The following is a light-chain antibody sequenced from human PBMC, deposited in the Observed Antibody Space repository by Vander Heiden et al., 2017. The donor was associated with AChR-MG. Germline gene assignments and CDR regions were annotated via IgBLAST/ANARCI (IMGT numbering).Light chain of an antibody. CDR3: QQYTSWPPAT. Sequence: EIVMTQSPATLSVSPGEGATLSCRASQSVSRDLAWYQQKPGQAPRLLIYGASTRATGVPARFSGSGSGTEFTLSISSLQSEDFAVYYCQQYTSWPPATFGQGTKVE. CDR1: QSVSRD. V-gene: IGKV3-15*01. J-gene: IGKJ1*01. CDR2: GAS.